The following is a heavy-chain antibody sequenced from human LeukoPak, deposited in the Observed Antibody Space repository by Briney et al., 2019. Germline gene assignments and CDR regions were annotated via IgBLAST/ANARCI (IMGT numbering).Heavy chain of an antibody. V-gene: IGHV4-34*01. CDR2: INHSGST. Sequence: NPSETLSLTCAVYGGSFSGYYWSWIRQPPGKGLEWIGEINHSGSTNYNPSLKSRVTISVDTSKNQFSLKLSSVTAADTAVYYCARGLYSWYGLKYHFDYWGQGTLVTVSS. J-gene: IGHJ4*02. D-gene: IGHD6-13*01. CDR1: GGSFSGYY. CDR3: ARGLYSWYGLKYHFDY.